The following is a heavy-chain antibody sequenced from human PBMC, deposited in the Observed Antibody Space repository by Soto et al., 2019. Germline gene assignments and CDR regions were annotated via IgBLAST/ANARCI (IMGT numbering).Heavy chain of an antibody. CDR2: IYPGDSDT. CDR3: AVLQAGERRGYSRPLSRDYGMEV. V-gene: IGHV5-51*01. Sequence: GESLKISFTSSGYSFSTYWIGWVRQKPGEGLESMGIIYPGDSDTRYSPSFQGQVTISLDKSISSAYLQWTSLKASDTAIYYCAVLQAGERRGYSRPLSRDYGMEVWGAGTTVTVCS. D-gene: IGHD5-12*01. J-gene: IGHJ6*04. CDR1: GYSFSTYW.